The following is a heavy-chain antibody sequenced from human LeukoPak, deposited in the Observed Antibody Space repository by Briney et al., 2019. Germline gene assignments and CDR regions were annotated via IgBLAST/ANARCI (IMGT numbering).Heavy chain of an antibody. CDR3: ARAARMVVVAATPYFQH. Sequence: SVKVSCKASGYTFTSYYMHWVRQAPGQGLEWMGIINPSGGSTSYAQKFQGRVTMTRDTSTSTVYMELSSLRSEDTAVYYCARAARMVVVAATPYFQHWGQGTLVTVSS. V-gene: IGHV1-46*01. CDR2: INPSGGST. CDR1: GYTFTSYY. D-gene: IGHD2-15*01. J-gene: IGHJ1*01.